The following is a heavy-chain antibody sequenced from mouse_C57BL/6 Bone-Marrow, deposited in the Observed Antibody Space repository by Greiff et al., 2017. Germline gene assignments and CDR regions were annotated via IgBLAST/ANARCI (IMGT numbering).Heavy chain of an antibody. CDR1: GYAFSSSW. J-gene: IGHJ4*01. CDR2: IYPGDGDT. V-gene: IGHV1-82*01. Sequence: QVQLQQSGPELVKPGASVKISCKASGYAFSSSWMNWVKQRPGKGLEWIGRIYPGDGDTNYNGKFKGKATLTADKSSSTAYMQLSSLTSEDSAVYFCASMPTIAPYCAMDYWGQGTSVTVSS. D-gene: IGHD2-12*01. CDR3: ASMPTIAPYCAMDY.